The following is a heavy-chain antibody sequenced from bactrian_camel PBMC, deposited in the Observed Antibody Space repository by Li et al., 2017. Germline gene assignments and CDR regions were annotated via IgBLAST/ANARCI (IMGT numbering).Heavy chain of an antibody. CDR2: VDIDNST. J-gene: IGHJ4*01. Sequence: HVQLVESGGGSVQAGGSLTLSCTASQYLHGRHFIGWFRQAPGKEREGVAAVDIDNSTIYANSVKGRFTVSLDQVKNILDLQMNNLKPEDTAIYTCAADDAVSGGSCYGRVYLFWGQGTQVTVS. CDR1: QYLHGRHF. CDR3: AADDAVSGGSCYGRVYLF. V-gene: IGHV3S53*01. D-gene: IGHD2*01.